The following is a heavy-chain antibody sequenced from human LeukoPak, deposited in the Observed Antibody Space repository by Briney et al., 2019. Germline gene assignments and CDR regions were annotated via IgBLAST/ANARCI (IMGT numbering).Heavy chain of an antibody. J-gene: IGHJ6*02. V-gene: IGHV3-21*01. D-gene: IGHD2-2*01. Sequence: PGGSLRLSCAASGFTFSSYSMNWVRQAPGKGLEWVSSISSSSSYIYYADSVKGRSTISRDNAKNSLYLQMNSLRAEDTAVYYCARTYCSSTSCYDTRYYHYGMDVWGQGTTVTVSS. CDR1: GFTFSSYS. CDR3: ARTYCSSTSCYDTRYYHYGMDV. CDR2: ISSSSSYI.